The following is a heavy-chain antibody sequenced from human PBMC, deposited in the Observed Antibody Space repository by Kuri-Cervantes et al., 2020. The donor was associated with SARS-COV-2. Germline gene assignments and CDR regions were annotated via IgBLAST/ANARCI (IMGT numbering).Heavy chain of an antibody. CDR2: INSDGSST. J-gene: IGHJ6*02. D-gene: IGHD6-13*01. CDR1: GFTFSSYS. Sequence: ESLRLSCAASGFTFSSYSMNWVRQAPGKGPVWVSRINSDGSSTSYSDSLRGRFTITRDNAKNTLYLQMNSLRAEDTAVYYCARDQDSSPYYYGMDVWAQGTTVTVSS. CDR3: ARDQDSSPYYYGMDV. V-gene: IGHV3-74*01.